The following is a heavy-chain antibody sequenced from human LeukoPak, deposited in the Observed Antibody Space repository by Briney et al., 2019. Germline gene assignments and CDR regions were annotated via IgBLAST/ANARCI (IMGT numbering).Heavy chain of an antibody. CDR1: GGSISSSSYY. Sequence: SETLSLTCTVSGGSISSSSYYWGWIRQPPGKGLEWIGSIYYSGSTYYNPSLKSRVTISVDTSKNQFSLKLSSVTAADTAVYYCAREYCSSTSCYEGDWFDPWGQGTLVTVSS. V-gene: IGHV4-39*07. CDR2: IYYSGST. J-gene: IGHJ5*02. CDR3: AREYCSSTSCYEGDWFDP. D-gene: IGHD2-2*01.